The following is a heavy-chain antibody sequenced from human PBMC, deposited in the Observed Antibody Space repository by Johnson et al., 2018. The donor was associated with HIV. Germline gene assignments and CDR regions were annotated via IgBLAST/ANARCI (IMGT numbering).Heavy chain of an antibody. CDR3: AKERAYIRTFDI. V-gene: IGHV3-30*04. D-gene: IGHD5-18*01. CDR1: GFTFSNYP. Sequence: QVQLVESGGGVVRPGRSLRLSCVVSGFTFSNYPMHWVRQAPGKGLEWVAVISYDGSNKYYADSVKGRFTISRDNSKNTLYLQMNSLRAEDTAVYYCAKERAYIRTFDIWGQGTLVTVSS. J-gene: IGHJ3*02. CDR2: ISYDGSNK.